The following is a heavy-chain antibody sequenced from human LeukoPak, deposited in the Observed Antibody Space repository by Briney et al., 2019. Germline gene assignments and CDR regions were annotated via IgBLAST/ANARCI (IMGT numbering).Heavy chain of an antibody. J-gene: IGHJ4*02. CDR2: ISYDGSNK. D-gene: IGHD3-22*01. V-gene: IGHV3-30*18. CDR3: AQDGIVVSYFDS. CDR1: GVTFSSYG. Sequence: PGRSLRLSCAASGVTFSSYGIHWVRQAPGKGLEWVAIISYDGSNKYYADSVKGRFTISRDNSKNTLYLQMNSLRAEDTAMYYCAQDGIVVSYFDSWGQGTLVTVSS.